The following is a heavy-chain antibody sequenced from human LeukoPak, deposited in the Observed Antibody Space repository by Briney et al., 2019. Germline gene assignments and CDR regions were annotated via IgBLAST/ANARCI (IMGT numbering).Heavy chain of an antibody. J-gene: IGHJ4*02. CDR1: GGSISSGSYY. D-gene: IGHD6-13*01. V-gene: IGHV4-61*02. CDR2: IYTSGST. CDR3: AKMGPAAAGIVD. Sequence: PSQTLSLTCTVSGGSISSGSYYWSWIRQPAGKGLEWIGRIYTSGSTNYNPSLKSRVTISVDRSKNQFSLKLRSVTAADTAVYYCAKMGPAAAGIVDWGQGTLVTVSS.